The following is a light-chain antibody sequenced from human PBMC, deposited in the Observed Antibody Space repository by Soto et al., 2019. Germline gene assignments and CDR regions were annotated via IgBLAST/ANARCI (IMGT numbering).Light chain of an antibody. CDR3: QQADSFPLT. V-gene: IGKV1D-12*01. Sequence: DIQMTQSPSSVSASVGDRIIITCRASQCINSWLAWYQQKPGEAPQLLIFAASSLHGGVPSRFSGSGSGTDFTLTIDILEPEDFATYYCQQADSFPLTFGGGTKVEVK. J-gene: IGKJ4*02. CDR2: AAS. CDR1: QCINSW.